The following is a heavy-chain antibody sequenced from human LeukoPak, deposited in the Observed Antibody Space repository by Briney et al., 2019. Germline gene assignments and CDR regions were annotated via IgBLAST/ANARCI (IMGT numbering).Heavy chain of an antibody. CDR3: ARRPNNRSGPSFDY. D-gene: IGHD2-15*01. Sequence: SETLSLTCTVSGGSISSSSYYWGWIRQPPGKGLEWIGSIYYSGSTYYNPSLKSRVTISVDTSKNQFSLKLSSVTAADTAVYYCARRPNNRSGPSFDYWGQGTLVTVSS. CDR2: IYYSGST. CDR1: GGSISSSSYY. J-gene: IGHJ4*02. V-gene: IGHV4-39*01.